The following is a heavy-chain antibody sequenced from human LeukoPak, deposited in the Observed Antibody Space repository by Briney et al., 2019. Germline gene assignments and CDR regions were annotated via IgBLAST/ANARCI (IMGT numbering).Heavy chain of an antibody. Sequence: GASVKVSCKASGGTFSSYAISWVRQAPGQGLEWMGRIIPILGIANYAQKFQGRVTITADKSTSTAYMELSSLRSEDTAVYYCARDPLGSGSYYEGGYWGQGTLVTVSS. CDR2: IIPILGIA. J-gene: IGHJ4*02. D-gene: IGHD1-26*01. CDR3: ARDPLGSGSYYEGGY. V-gene: IGHV1-69*04. CDR1: GGTFSSYA.